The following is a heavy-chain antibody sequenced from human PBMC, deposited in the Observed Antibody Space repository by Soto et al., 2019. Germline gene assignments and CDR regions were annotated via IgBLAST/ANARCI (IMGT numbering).Heavy chain of an antibody. Sequence: QVQLQESGPGLVKPSENLSVTCSVSGGSIMSSNWWDWLRQSPGRGLEWIGEIYHDGASINLTPSLERRVTLSVDKSNNQLSLRLTAVTAADTAVYYCAREVLAGGLDTWGQGAGVTVSS. CDR3: AREVLAGGLDT. CDR1: GGSIMSSNW. D-gene: IGHD1-26*01. J-gene: IGHJ4*02. CDR2: IYHDGASI. V-gene: IGHV4-4*02.